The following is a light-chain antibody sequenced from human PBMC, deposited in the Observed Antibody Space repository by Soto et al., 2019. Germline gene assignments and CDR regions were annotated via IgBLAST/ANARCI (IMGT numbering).Light chain of an antibody. V-gene: IGKV3-20*01. CDR3: QQSGSSPWT. CDR2: GAS. Sequence: IVLTQFPGKLALSPAERATNSGRASQSVSSSYLAGYQQKPGQAPRLLIYGASSRATCMPDMWSGSGSWTDFTLTISGLERENSAVYNCQQSGSSPWTFGQGTRV. J-gene: IGKJ1*01. CDR1: QSVSSSY.